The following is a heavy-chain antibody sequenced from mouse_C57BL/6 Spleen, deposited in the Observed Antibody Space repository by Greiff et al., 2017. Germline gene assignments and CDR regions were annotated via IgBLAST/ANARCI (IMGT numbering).Heavy chain of an antibody. CDR3: ARGEDYYGSCPHWYFDV. J-gene: IGHJ1*03. CDR2: INPNNGGT. V-gene: IGHV1-26*01. Sequence: VQLQQSGPELVKPGASVKISCKASGYTFTDYYMNWVKQSHGKSLEWIGDINPNNGGTSYNQKFKGKATLPVDKSSSTAYLELRSLTSEDSAVYYCARGEDYYGSCPHWYFDVWGTGTTVTVSS. CDR1: GYTFTDYY. D-gene: IGHD1-1*01.